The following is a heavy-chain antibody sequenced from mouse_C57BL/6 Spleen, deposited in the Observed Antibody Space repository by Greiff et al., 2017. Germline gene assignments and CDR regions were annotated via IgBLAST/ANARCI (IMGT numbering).Heavy chain of an antibody. CDR3: ARYDWDYFDY. V-gene: IGHV1-64*01. CDR1: GYTFTSYW. D-gene: IGHD2-12*01. J-gene: IGHJ2*01. Sequence: QVQLQQSGAELVKPGASVKLSCKASGYTFTSYWMHWVKQRPGQGLEWIGMIHPNSGSTNYNEKFKSKATLTVDKSSSTAYMQLSSLTSEDSAVYYCARYDWDYFDYWGQGTTLTVSS. CDR2: IHPNSGST.